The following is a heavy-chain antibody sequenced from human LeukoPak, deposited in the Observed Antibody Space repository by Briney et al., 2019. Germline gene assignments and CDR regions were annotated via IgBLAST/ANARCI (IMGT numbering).Heavy chain of an antibody. V-gene: IGHV4-59*08. CDR3: ARRLSGDDAFDI. J-gene: IGHJ3*02. CDR2: IYHSGST. D-gene: IGHD1-1*01. CDR1: GGSISSYY. Sequence: SETLSLTCTVSGGSISSYYWSWIRQPPGKALEWLGYIYHSGSTKYNPSLESRVTISVDTSKNQFSLKLSSVTAADTAVFYCARRLSGDDAFDIWGQGTMVTVSS.